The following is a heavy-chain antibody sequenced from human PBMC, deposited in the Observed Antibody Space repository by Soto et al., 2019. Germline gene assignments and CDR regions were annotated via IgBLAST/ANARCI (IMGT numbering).Heavy chain of an antibody. CDR1: GFTFSNAW. CDR3: TTDLEGSYGFHYYYGMDV. J-gene: IGHJ6*02. V-gene: IGHV3-15*07. D-gene: IGHD5-18*01. Sequence: GGSLRLSCAASGFTFSNAWMNWVRQAPGKGLEWVGRIKSKTDGGTTDYAAPVKGRFTISRDDSKNTLYLQMNSLKTEDTAVYYCTTDLEGSYGFHYYYGMDVWGQGTTVTSP. CDR2: IKSKTDGGTT.